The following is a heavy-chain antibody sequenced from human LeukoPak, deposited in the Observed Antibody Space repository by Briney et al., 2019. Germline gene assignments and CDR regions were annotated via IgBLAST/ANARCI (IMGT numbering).Heavy chain of an antibody. Sequence: PSETLSLTCAVYGGSFSGYYWSWIRQPPGKGLEWLGEINHSGSTNYNPSLKSRVTISVDTSKNQFSLKLSSVTAADPALYYCASTNDYVWGSYRYNFDYWGQGTLVTVSS. CDR2: INHSGST. V-gene: IGHV4-34*01. CDR1: GGSFSGYY. CDR3: ASTNDYVWGSYRYNFDY. D-gene: IGHD3-16*02. J-gene: IGHJ4*02.